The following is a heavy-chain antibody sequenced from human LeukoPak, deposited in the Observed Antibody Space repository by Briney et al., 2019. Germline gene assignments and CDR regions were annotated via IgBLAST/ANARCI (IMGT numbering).Heavy chain of an antibody. CDR3: ARLVGISWSVDY. Sequence: SETLSLTCTVSGGSISGYYWSWIRQPPGKGLEWIGEINHSGSTNYNPSLKSRVTISVDTSKNQFSLKLSSVTAADTAVYYCARLVGISWSVDYWGQGTLVTVSS. V-gene: IGHV4-34*01. J-gene: IGHJ4*02. D-gene: IGHD6-13*01. CDR2: INHSGST. CDR1: GGSISGYY.